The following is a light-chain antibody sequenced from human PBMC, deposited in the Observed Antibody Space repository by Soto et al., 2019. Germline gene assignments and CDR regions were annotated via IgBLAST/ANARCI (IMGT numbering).Light chain of an antibody. V-gene: IGKV4-1*01. J-gene: IGKJ4*01. CDR2: WAS. CDR1: QSVLYSLNNKNY. CDR3: QQYYSSPLT. Sequence: DIVMTQSPDSLAVSLGERATINCKSSQSVLYSLNNKNYLSWYQQKTGQPPKLLIFWASTRESGVPDRFSGSGSGTDFTLTINNLQAEDVAVYYCQQYYSSPLTFGGGTKVEVK.